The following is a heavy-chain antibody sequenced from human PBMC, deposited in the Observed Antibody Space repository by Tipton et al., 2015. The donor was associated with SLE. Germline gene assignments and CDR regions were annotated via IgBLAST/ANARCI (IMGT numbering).Heavy chain of an antibody. CDR1: GGSISSYY. J-gene: IGHJ4*01. V-gene: IGHV4-59*01. Sequence: TLSLTCTVSGGSISSYYWSWIRQPPGKGLEWIGYIYYSGSTNYNPSLKSRVTISVDTSKNQFSPKLSSVTVADTAVYYCARGDCSSTSCLDYWGQGTLVTVSS. CDR2: IYYSGST. D-gene: IGHD2-2*01. CDR3: ARGDCSSTSCLDY.